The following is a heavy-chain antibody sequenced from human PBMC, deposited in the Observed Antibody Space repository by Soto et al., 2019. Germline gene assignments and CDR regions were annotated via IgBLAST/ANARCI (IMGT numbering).Heavy chain of an antibody. CDR3: ASAWLYPWSHIYYGLDV. J-gene: IGHJ6*02. CDR2: INHSGTT. Sequence: SETVSLTCAVYGGSFSGYSWTWLRQPPGKGLEWIGEINHSGTTDYNPALKSRVTMSADTSKNQFSLRMTCVTAADTAVYYCASAWLYPWSHIYYGLDVWGQGTTVTVSS. CDR1: GGSFSGYS. D-gene: IGHD3-3*01. V-gene: IGHV4-34*01.